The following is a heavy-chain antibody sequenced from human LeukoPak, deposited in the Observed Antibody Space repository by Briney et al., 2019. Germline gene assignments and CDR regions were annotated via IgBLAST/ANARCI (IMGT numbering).Heavy chain of an antibody. CDR2: IIPSFGTA. D-gene: IGHD2-15*01. CDR1: GGTFSNYA. Sequence: GASVKVSCKASGGTFSNYAISWMRQAPGQGPEWMGGIIPSFGTANYAQKFEGRVNITADESTNIAYMELRRLRSEDAAVYYCAKGGYCSGGTCYIRGFDPWGQGTLVTVSS. J-gene: IGHJ5*02. V-gene: IGHV1-69*13. CDR3: AKGGYCSGGTCYIRGFDP.